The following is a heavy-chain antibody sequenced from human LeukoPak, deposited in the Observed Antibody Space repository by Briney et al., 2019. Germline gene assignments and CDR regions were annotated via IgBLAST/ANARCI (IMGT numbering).Heavy chain of an antibody. V-gene: IGHV3-48*03. J-gene: IGHJ4*02. D-gene: IGHD3-3*01. Sequence: HPGGSLRLSCEDSGFTFRSYEMNWVRQAPGKGLEWIAYLSSSGSAFSYADSVKGRLTIARDNAKNSVYLEMNSLRADDTAVYYCARSARLMKGVVEVTALDDWGQGTLVTVSS. CDR2: LSSSGSAF. CDR1: GFTFRSYE. CDR3: ARSARLMKGVVEVTALDD.